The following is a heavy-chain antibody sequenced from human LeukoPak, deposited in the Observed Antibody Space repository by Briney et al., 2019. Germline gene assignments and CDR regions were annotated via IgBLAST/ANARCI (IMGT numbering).Heavy chain of an antibody. CDR3: ARTNQISETAFEI. J-gene: IGHJ3*02. V-gene: IGHV4-59*01. CDR1: SGSINNYY. Sequence: PSETLSLTCTVSSGSINNYYWSWIRQPPGKGLEWIGYILSSGSTNYNPSVKSRVTISVDTSKNQFSLKLSSVTAADTAVYYCARTNQISETAFEIWGQGTMVIVSS. D-gene: IGHD1-14*01. CDR2: ILSSGST.